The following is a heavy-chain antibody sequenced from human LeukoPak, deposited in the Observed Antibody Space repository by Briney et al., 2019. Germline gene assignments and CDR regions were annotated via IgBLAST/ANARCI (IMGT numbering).Heavy chain of an antibody. Sequence: PGGSLRLSCAASGFTFSSYWMHWVRQAPGKGLVWVSRINSDGSSTSYADSVKGRFTISSDNSKNTLYLQMNSLRAEDTAVYYCAKAWYCRGGSCYFDYWGQGTLVTVSS. V-gene: IGHV3-74*01. CDR3: AKAWYCRGGSCYFDY. D-gene: IGHD2-15*01. J-gene: IGHJ4*02. CDR2: INSDGSST. CDR1: GFTFSSYW.